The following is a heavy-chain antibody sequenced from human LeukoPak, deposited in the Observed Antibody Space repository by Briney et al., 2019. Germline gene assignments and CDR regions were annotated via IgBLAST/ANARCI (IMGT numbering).Heavy chain of an antibody. CDR1: GYTFTGYY. V-gene: IGHV1-2*02. CDR2: INPNSGGT. CDR3: ARTKPVVPAARINWFDP. D-gene: IGHD2-2*01. Sequence: ASVKVSCKASGYTFTGYYMHWVRQDPGQGLGWMGWINPNSGGTNYAQKFQGRVTMTRDTSISTAYMELSRLRSDDTAVYYCARTKPVVPAARINWFDPWGQGTLVTVSS. J-gene: IGHJ5*02.